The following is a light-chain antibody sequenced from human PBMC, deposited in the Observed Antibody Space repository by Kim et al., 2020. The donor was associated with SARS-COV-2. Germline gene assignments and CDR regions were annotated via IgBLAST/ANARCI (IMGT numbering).Light chain of an antibody. CDR3: QQYRKLPYT. CDR1: QDISHS. Sequence: SAAVGDRVTITCRASQDISHSLNWYQHKPGKAPNLLIYDVSNLRTGAPSRFRGSGSGRDFTFTISGLQPEDTATYFCQQYRKLPYTFGQGTKLEI. V-gene: IGKV1-33*01. CDR2: DVS. J-gene: IGKJ2*01.